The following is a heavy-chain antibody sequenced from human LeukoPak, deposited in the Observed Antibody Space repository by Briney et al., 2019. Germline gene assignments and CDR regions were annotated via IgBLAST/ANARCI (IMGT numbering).Heavy chain of an antibody. J-gene: IGHJ3*02. D-gene: IGHD3-10*01. CDR2: IIGSGGGT. CDR1: GFTFSNYA. V-gene: IGHV3-23*01. CDR3: AKDLSGRYSIDAFDI. Sequence: GGSRRLSCAPTGFTFSNYAMSCGRHAPGKGLGWVSCIIGSGGGTYYADSVEGRFTISRDNSKNTLYLQINSLRAEDTAVYYCAKDLSGRYSIDAFDIWGQGTMVTVSS.